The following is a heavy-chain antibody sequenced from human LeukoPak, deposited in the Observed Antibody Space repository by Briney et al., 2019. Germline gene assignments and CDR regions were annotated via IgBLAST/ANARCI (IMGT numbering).Heavy chain of an antibody. D-gene: IGHD2-2*01. CDR1: GGTFSSYA. Sequence: SVKVSCEVSGGTFSSYAISWVRQAPGQGVGWVVGIIPIFGTANYAQKFRGRVTINADKSTITAYMELSSLRAEDTSVYYCARARVVVPAAPVDYWGQGTLVTVSS. V-gene: IGHV1-69*06. CDR2: IIPIFGTA. CDR3: ARARVVVPAAPVDY. J-gene: IGHJ4*02.